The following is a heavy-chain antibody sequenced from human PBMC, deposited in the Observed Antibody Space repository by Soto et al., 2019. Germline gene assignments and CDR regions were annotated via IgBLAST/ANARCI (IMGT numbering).Heavy chain of an antibody. D-gene: IGHD2-21*02. J-gene: IGHJ4*02. CDR2: IHPSGGGS. CDR1: GYSFTSHY. V-gene: IGHV1-46*03. CDR3: ARGGHIAVVTDSFDS. Sequence: ASVKVSCKAIGYSFTSHYMHWVRQAPGQGLEWMGMIHPSGGGSTYAQKFLGRVTMTMDSSTSTVFMELTSLRSADTAVYYCARGGHIAVVTDSFDSWGQGTLVTVSS.